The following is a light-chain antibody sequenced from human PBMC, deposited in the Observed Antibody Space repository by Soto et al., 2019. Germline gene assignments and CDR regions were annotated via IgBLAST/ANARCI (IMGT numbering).Light chain of an antibody. CDR1: QSVRSY. J-gene: IGKJ4*01. V-gene: IGKV3-11*01. CDR3: QHRSSWPLT. CDR2: DAS. Sequence: EIVLTQSPATLSLSPGERATLSCRASQSVRSYLTWYQQKPGQAPRLLVYDASNRAAGVPARFSGSGSGTDFTLTISSLEPDDFAVYYCQHRSSWPLTFGGGTKVEIK.